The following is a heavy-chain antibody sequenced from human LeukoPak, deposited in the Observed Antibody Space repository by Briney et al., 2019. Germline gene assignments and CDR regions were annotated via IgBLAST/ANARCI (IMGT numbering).Heavy chain of an antibody. D-gene: IGHD3-10*01. V-gene: IGHV6-1*01. Sequence: SQTLSLTCAISGDSVSRNTAGWSWIRQSPSRGLEWLGRTYYKPKWYNDYAVFVKSRISINSDTSENQFSLQLNSVTPEDTAVYYCARDPTYYYGSGSYFYFDYWGQGTLVTVSS. J-gene: IGHJ4*02. CDR1: GDSVSRNTAG. CDR3: ARDPTYYYGSGSYFYFDY. CDR2: TYYKPKWYN.